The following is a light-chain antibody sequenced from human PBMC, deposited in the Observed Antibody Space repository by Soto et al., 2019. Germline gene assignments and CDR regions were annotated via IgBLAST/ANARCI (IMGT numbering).Light chain of an antibody. CDR3: HQYTQWPRT. CDR2: GAS. V-gene: IGKV3-15*01. Sequence: EIMMTQSPATLSVSPGGRATLSCRASQSVKSNLAWYQQKPGQAPRLLIHGASTRATGIPARFSGSGSGTEFTLIISSLQSEDFAVYYCHQYTQWPRTFGQGTKVDIK. J-gene: IGKJ1*01. CDR1: QSVKSN.